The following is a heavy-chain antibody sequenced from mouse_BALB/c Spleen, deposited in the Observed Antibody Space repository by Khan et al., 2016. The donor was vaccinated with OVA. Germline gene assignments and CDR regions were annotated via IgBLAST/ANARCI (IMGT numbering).Heavy chain of an antibody. Sequence: EVKLLESGGGLVQPGGSLILSCAASGFAFSSYWMCWVRQAPGKGQEWIGEINPGSSTINYTPSLKDKFIISRDKAKNTLYLQMRNVRSEDTALFYFARLGNYGQHANWGQGTLVTVSA. J-gene: IGHJ3*01. V-gene: IGHV4-2*02. D-gene: IGHD1-2*01. CDR2: INPGSSTI. CDR1: GFAFSSYW. CDR3: ARLGNYGQHAN.